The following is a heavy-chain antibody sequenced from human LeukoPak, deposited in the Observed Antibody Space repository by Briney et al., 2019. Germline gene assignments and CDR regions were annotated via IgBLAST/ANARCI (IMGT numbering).Heavy chain of an antibody. V-gene: IGHV3-11*04. CDR1: GFTFSDYY. CDR3: AREQGYYYDSSGEPDAFDI. CDR2: ISSSGSTI. D-gene: IGHD3-22*01. Sequence: PGGSLRLSCAASGFTFSDYYMSWIRQAPGKGLEWVSYISSSGSTIYYADSVKGRFTISRDNAKNSLYLQMNSLRAEDTAVYYCAREQGYYYDSSGEPDAFDIWGQGTMVTVSS. J-gene: IGHJ3*02.